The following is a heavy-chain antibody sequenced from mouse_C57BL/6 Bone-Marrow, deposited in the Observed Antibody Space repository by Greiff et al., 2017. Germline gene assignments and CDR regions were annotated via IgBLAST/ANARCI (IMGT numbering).Heavy chain of an antibody. CDR3: ARRRFFDY. V-gene: IGHV5-17*01. Sequence: EVKLMESGGGLVKPGGSLKLSCAASGFTFSDDGMHWVRQAPEKGLEWVAYISSGSSTNYYADTVTGRFTICRDNAKNTLFLQMTSLRSEDTAMYYCARRRFFDYWGQGTTLTVSS. CDR2: ISSGSSTN. J-gene: IGHJ2*01. CDR1: GFTFSDDG.